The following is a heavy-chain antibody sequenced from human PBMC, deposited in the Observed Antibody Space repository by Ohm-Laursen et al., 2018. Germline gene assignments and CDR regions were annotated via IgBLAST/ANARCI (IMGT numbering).Heavy chain of an antibody. D-gene: IGHD6-13*01. CDR1: GGSISSYY. Sequence: TLSLTCPVSGGSISSYYWSWIRQPPGKGLEWIGYIYYSGSTNYNPSLKSRVTISVDTSKNQFSLKLSSVTAADTAVYYCARDRDSSSWPPAWDYWGQGTLVTVSS. CDR3: ARDRDSSSWPPAWDY. CDR2: IYYSGST. J-gene: IGHJ4*02. V-gene: IGHV4-59*01.